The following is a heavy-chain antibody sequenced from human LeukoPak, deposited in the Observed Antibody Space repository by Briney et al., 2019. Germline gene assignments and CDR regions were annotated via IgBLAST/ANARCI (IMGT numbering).Heavy chain of an antibody. V-gene: IGHV3-23*01. CDR2: SGHSDGTT. D-gene: IGHD6-6*01. Sequence: GGSLRLSCAASGFTFSSYAMNWVRQAPGKGLEWVSSGHSDGTTYYADSVKGRFTISRDNSKSTLSLQMNSLRAEDTAVYYCAKGSRIAARPTIWFDSWGQGTLVTVSS. J-gene: IGHJ5*01. CDR1: GFTFSSYA. CDR3: AKGSRIAARPTIWFDS.